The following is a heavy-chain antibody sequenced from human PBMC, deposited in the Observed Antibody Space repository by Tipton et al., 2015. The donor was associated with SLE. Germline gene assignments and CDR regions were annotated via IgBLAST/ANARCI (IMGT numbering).Heavy chain of an antibody. D-gene: IGHD3-10*01. CDR2: IYYSGST. CDR3: ARVGSGVDY. Sequence: GLVKPSETLSLTCTVSGGSISSYYWSWIRQPPGKGLEWIGSIYYSGSTNYNPSLKSRVTISVDTSKNQFSLKLSSVTAADTAVYYCARVGSGVDYWGQGTLVTVSS. J-gene: IGHJ4*02. CDR1: GGSISSYY. V-gene: IGHV4-59*01.